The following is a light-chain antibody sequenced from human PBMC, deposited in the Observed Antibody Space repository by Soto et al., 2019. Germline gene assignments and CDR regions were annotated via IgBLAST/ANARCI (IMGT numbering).Light chain of an antibody. CDR1: SSDAGGYNY. V-gene: IGLV2-14*01. CDR2: EVS. CDR3: SSYTSSSTQV. J-gene: IGLJ1*01. Sequence: QSALTQPASVSGSPGQSITISCTGTSSDAGGYNYVSWYQQHPGKAPKLMIYEVSNRHSGVSNRFSGSKSGNTASLTISGLQAEGEADYYYSSYTSSSTQVFGTGTKVTV.